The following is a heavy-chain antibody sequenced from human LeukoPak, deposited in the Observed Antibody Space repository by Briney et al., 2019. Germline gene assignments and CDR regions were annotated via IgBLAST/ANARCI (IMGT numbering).Heavy chain of an antibody. CDR1: GFTFSSYA. Sequence: RGSMILSCAASGFTFSSYAMRWVRQAPGKVLEWVSAVSGSGGSTYYADSVKGRFTISRDNSKNTLYLQMNSLRAEDTAVYYCAKDYDFWSGYLSWGQGTLVTVSS. J-gene: IGHJ5*02. D-gene: IGHD3-3*01. CDR2: VSGSGGST. V-gene: IGHV3-23*01. CDR3: AKDYDFWSGYLS.